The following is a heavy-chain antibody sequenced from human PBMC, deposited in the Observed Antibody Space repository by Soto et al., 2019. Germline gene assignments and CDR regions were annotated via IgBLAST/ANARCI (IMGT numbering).Heavy chain of an antibody. CDR2: ISGSGGST. CDR1: GFTFSSYA. CDR3: AKDLNTGLKWLPEVFDY. Sequence: GGSLRLSCAASGFTFSSYAMSWVRQAPGKGLEWVSAISGSGGSTYYADSVKGRFTISRDNSKNTLYLQMNSLRAEDTAVYYCAKDLNTGLKWLPEVFDYWGQGTLLTVSS. D-gene: IGHD5-12*01. J-gene: IGHJ4*02. V-gene: IGHV3-23*01.